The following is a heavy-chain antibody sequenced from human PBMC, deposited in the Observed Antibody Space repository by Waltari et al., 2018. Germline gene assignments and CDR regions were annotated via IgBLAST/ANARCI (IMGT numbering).Heavy chain of an antibody. V-gene: IGHV4-59*01. CDR1: GGSISTYY. CDR3: ARVGPLVPGFRSLGGMDV. D-gene: IGHD3-10*01. CDR2: INYRGST. Sequence: QVQLQESGPGLVKPLETLSLTCTVSGGSISTYYWSWIRQPPGKGLEWIGYINYRGSTNYNPSLRSRVTISLDTSKNQFSLKVNSVTAADTATYYCARVGPLVPGFRSLGGMDVWGKGTTVTMSS. J-gene: IGHJ6*04.